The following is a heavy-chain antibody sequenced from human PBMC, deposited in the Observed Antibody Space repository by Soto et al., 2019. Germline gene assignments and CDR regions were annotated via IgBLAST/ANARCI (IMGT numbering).Heavy chain of an antibody. CDR2: IYPGDSDT. D-gene: IGHD6-19*01. Sequence: EVQLVQSGAEVKKPGESLKISCKGSGYSFTTYWIAWVRQMPGKGLEWMGIIYPGDSDTRYSPSFQGQVTISADKSISTAYLEWSSLKASDSAMYYCVRCAVAGTAYWFDPWGQGTLVTVSS. J-gene: IGHJ5*02. CDR3: VRCAVAGTAYWFDP. V-gene: IGHV5-51*01. CDR1: GYSFTTYW.